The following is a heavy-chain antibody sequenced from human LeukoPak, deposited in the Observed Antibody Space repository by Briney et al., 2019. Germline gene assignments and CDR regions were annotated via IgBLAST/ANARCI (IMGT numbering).Heavy chain of an antibody. CDR3: ARAPAGIGWYFDY. Sequence: GGSLRLSCAASGFTVSINYMSWVRQAPGKGQEWVSVIYSGGSTYYADSVKGRFTISRHNSKNTLYLQMNSLRAEDTAVYYCARAPAGIGWYFDYWGQGTLVTVSS. CDR2: IYSGGST. J-gene: IGHJ4*02. CDR1: GFTVSINY. V-gene: IGHV3-53*04. D-gene: IGHD2-21*01.